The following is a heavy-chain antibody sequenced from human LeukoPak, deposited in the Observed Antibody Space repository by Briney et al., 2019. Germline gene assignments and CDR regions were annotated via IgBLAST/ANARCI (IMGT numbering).Heavy chain of an antibody. Sequence: QPGRSLRLSCAASGFTFSSYGMHWVRQAPGKGLEWVANIRADGGETFYLDSVKGRFTISRDNAKNSLYLQMKSLRAEDTGVYYCARAILTGYFRRVRVPNDSWGQGTLVVVSS. CDR3: ARAILTGYFRRVRVPNDS. V-gene: IGHV3-7*01. CDR2: IRADGGET. D-gene: IGHD3-9*01. CDR1: GFTFSSYG. J-gene: IGHJ4*02.